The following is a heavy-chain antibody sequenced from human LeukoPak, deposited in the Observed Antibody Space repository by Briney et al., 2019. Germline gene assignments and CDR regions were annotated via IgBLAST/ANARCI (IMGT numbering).Heavy chain of an antibody. Sequence: GGSLRLSCAASGFTFNNAWMTWVRQAPGKGLEWVGRIKSKTDGETTDYAAHVKGRFTISRDDSKNTPYLQMNSLKTEDTAVYYCTTAGESSSFDYWGQGTLVTVSS. V-gene: IGHV3-15*01. CDR3: TTAGESSSFDY. J-gene: IGHJ4*02. D-gene: IGHD6-6*01. CDR1: GFTFNNAW. CDR2: IKSKTDGETT.